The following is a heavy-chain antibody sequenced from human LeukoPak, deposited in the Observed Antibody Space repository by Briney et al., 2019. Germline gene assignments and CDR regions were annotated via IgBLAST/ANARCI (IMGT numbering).Heavy chain of an antibody. CDR1: GGSFSGYY. D-gene: IGHD5-18*01. CDR3: AREVVDTAVDAFDI. V-gene: IGHV4-4*07. Sequence: SETLSLTCAVYGGSFSGYYWSWIRQPAGKGLEWIGRIYTSGSTNYNPSLKSRVTISVDTSKNQFSLKLSSVTAADTAVYYCAREVVDTAVDAFDIWGQGTMVTVSS. CDR2: IYTSGST. J-gene: IGHJ3*02.